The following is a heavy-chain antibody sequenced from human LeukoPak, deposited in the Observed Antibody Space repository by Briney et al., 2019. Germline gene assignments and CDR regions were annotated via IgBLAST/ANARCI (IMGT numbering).Heavy chain of an antibody. CDR3: ARGRDRSKAGDH. CDR2: IHPSGIF. V-gene: IGHV4-34*01. J-gene: IGHJ4*02. Sequence: SETLSLTCAVYGGSCDDYYCSWLPQPPGEGLEWIGEIHPSGIFYYNSSLLSRVTISIDTSKSQFSLRLTSVTAADTAFYYCARGRDRSKAGDHWGQGSLVTVSS. D-gene: IGHD5-24*01. CDR1: GGSCDDYY.